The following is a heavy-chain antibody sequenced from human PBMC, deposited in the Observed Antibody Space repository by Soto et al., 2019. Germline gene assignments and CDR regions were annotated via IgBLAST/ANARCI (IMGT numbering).Heavy chain of an antibody. V-gene: IGHV3-30-3*01. J-gene: IGHJ5*02. CDR3: AGDMNWLDP. CDR2: ISFAGTND. Sequence: QMQLVQSGGGVVQPGRSLRLSCAASGFTFDTYEMNWVRQAPGKGLEWVAMISFAGTNDYYADSVKGRFTISRDNSNNTLFLHMNSLRVEDTAVYYCAGDMNWLDPWGQGSLVTVAS. CDR1: GFTFDTYE.